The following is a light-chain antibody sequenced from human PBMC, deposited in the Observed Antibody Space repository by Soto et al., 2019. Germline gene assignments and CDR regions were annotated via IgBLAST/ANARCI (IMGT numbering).Light chain of an antibody. CDR2: GAS. CDR3: QQYNNWPRT. V-gene: IGKV3-15*01. Sequence: EIMITQSPATLSVSTGERATLSCRASHTVNSNLAWYQQKPGQAPRLLIYGASTRATGIPARFSGSGSGTEFTLTISSLQSEDFAVYYCQQYNNWPRTFGQGTKVDIK. J-gene: IGKJ1*01. CDR1: HTVNSN.